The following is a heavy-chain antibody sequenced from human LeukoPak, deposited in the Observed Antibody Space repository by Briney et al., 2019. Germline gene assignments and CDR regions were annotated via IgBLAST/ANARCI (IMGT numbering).Heavy chain of an antibody. V-gene: IGHV4-39*01. J-gene: IGHJ5*02. CDR1: GGSISSSSYY. CDR3: ERHSNYNYVWDSYRPFNWIDA. CDR2: IYYSGST. Sequence: SETLSLTCTVSGGSISSSSYYWGWIRQPPGKGLEWIGSIYYSGSTYYNPSLKSRVTISVDTSKNQFSLKLSSVTATDADVYDCERHSNYNYVWDSYRPFNWIDAWGQGTMVTVSS. D-gene: IGHD3-16*02.